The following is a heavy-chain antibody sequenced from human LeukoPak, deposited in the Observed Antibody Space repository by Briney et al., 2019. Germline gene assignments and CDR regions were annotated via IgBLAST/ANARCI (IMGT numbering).Heavy chain of an antibody. CDR2: IYYSGST. D-gene: IGHD3-10*01. J-gene: IGHJ6*03. CDR3: AREGSGSYYYYYYYMDV. V-gene: IGHV4-39*07. Sequence: SETLSLTCSVSGGSISSSSYYWGWIRQPPGKGLEWIGRIYYSGSTSYNPSLKSRVTISVDTSKNQFSLKLSSVTAADTAVYYCAREGSGSYYYYYYYMDVWGKGTTVTVSS. CDR1: GGSISSSSYY.